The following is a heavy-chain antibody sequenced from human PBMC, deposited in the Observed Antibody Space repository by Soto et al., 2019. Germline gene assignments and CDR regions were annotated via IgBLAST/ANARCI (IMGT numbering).Heavy chain of an antibody. D-gene: IGHD3-10*01. V-gene: IGHV5-51*01. CDR1: GYRFASYW. CDR3: ARQGSSGYYYYGMDV. CDR2: IYPGDSDT. Sequence: GASLKISCKGSGYRFASYWIAWVRQMPGKGLEWMGIIYPGDSDTRYSPSFQGLVTMSADKSTNTAYPQWRSLKTSDAAMYYCARQGSSGYYYYGMDVWGQGTTVTVSS. J-gene: IGHJ6*02.